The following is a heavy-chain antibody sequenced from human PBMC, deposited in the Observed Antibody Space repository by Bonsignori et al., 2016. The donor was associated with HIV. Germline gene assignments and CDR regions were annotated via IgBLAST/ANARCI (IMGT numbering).Heavy chain of an antibody. D-gene: IGHD5-12*01. V-gene: IGHV3-30*18. Sequence: VRQMPGKGAGVGGSFSYDGFDIHYGDSVKGRFTISRDNSMNILYLQMNSLRDDDTAVYYCAKESSSGYYRTVDYWGQGTLVTVSS. CDR2: SYDGFDI. CDR3: AKESSSGYYRTVDY. J-gene: IGHJ4*02.